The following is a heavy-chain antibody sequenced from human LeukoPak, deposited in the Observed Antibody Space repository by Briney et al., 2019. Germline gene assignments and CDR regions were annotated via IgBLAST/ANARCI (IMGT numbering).Heavy chain of an antibody. CDR2: IYYSGST. J-gene: IGHJ4*02. CDR3: AREQAGWSFHCSGGSCYGYKFGYFDY. Sequence: SETLSLTCTVSGGSISSSSYYWGWIRQPPGKGLEWIGSIYYSGSTNYNPSLKSRVTISVDTSKNQFSLKLSSVTAADTAVYYCAREQAGWSFHCSGGSCYGYKFGYFDYWGQGTLVTVSS. D-gene: IGHD2-15*01. CDR1: GGSISSSSYY. V-gene: IGHV4-39*07.